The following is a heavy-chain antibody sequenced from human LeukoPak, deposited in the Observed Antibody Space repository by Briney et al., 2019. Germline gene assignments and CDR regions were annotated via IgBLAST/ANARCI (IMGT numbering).Heavy chain of an antibody. CDR2: IIPIFGTA. D-gene: IGHD3-22*01. J-gene: IGHJ4*02. CDR3: ARVTLPTYYYDSSGYYHTGFDY. V-gene: IGHV1-69*05. CDR1: GGTFSSYA. Sequence: ASVEVSCKASGGTFSSYAISWVRQAPGQGLEWMGGIIPIFGTANYAQKFQGRVTITTDESTSTAYMELSSLRSEDTAVYYCARVTLPTYYYDSSGYYHTGFDYWGQGTLVTVSS.